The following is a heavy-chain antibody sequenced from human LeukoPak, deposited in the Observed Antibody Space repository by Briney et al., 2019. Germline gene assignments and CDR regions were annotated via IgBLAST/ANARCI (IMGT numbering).Heavy chain of an antibody. CDR2: ISRSSSFI. CDR1: GFTFSSYS. V-gene: IGHV3-21*01. CDR3: ARDSYYYDSSGKTGYYMDV. J-gene: IGHJ6*03. D-gene: IGHD3-22*01. Sequence: GGSLRLSCAASGFTFSSYSMNWVRQAPGKGVEWVSYISRSSSFIYYACSVKGRFTISRDNAKNSLYLQMNSLRAEDTAVYYCARDSYYYDSSGKTGYYMDVWGKGTTVTVSS.